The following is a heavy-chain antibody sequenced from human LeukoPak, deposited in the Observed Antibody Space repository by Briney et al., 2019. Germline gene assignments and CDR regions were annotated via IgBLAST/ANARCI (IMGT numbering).Heavy chain of an antibody. Sequence: SETLSLTCTVSGGSISSYYWSWIRQPPGKGLEWIGYIYYSGSTNYNPSLKSRVTISIDTSRNLVSLRLTSVTAADAAVYYCARDRGNGDYGDYFDSWGQGTLVSASS. CDR3: ARDRGNGDYGDYFDS. D-gene: IGHD4-17*01. V-gene: IGHV4-59*12. J-gene: IGHJ4*02. CDR1: GGSISSYY. CDR2: IYYSGST.